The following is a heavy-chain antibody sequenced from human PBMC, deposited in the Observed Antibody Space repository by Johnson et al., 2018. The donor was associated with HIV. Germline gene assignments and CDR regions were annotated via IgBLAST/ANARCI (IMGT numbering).Heavy chain of an antibody. CDR3: ARDRGRLISYGLDAFDI. CDR2: IKCDGSEK. Sequence: VQLVESGGGVVQPGGSLRLSCAASGFTFSSYGMHWVHQAPGKGLEWVADIKCDGSEKYYVDSVKGRLTISRDNAKNSLYLQMNSLRAEDTAVYYCARDRGRLISYGLDAFDIWGQGTMVTVSS. CDR1: GFTFSSYG. J-gene: IGHJ3*02. V-gene: IGHV3-7*01. D-gene: IGHD5-18*01.